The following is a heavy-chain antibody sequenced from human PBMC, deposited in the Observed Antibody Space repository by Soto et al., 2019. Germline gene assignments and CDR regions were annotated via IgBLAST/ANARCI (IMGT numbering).Heavy chain of an antibody. J-gene: IGHJ6*03. CDR1: GGSISSYY. CDR2: IYYSGST. D-gene: IGHD2-2*01. CDR3: ARHGYCSSTSCWPDSKVYPTKEYYYMDV. Sequence: SETLSLTCTVSGGSISSYYWSWIRQPPGKGLEWIGYIYYSGSTNYNPSLKSRVTISVDTSKNQFSLKLSSVTAADTAVYYCARHGYCSSTSCWPDSKVYPTKEYYYMDVWGKGTTVTVSS. V-gene: IGHV4-59*08.